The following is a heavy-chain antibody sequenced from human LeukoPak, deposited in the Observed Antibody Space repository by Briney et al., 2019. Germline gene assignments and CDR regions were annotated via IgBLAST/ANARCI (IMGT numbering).Heavy chain of an antibody. CDR2: VYDSGST. CDR3: AGEHAGGYRFDY. D-gene: IGHD2-8*02. CDR1: GGSIGTYC. J-gene: IGHJ4*02. Sequence: SETLSLTCTVSGGSIGTYCWSWIRQPPGKGLEWIGYVYDSGSTTYNPSLKSRVTISVDTSKSQFSLKLSSVTAADTAVYYCAGEHAGGYRFDYWGQGTLVTASS. V-gene: IGHV4-59*01.